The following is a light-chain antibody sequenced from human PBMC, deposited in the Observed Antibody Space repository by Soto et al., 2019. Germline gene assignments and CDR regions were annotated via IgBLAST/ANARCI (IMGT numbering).Light chain of an antibody. CDR2: DVN. J-gene: IGLJ1*01. CDR1: SRIGGGYNL. Sequence: QPALPQPASVSGSPGQSIPFSCTGTSRIGGGYNLHSWYQQHPGKATHLMISDVNKPPSGVSNRSSGSKSGNTASLTISGLQTEDEAYYYWSSYTTSSAYVFGTGTKVTVL. V-gene: IGLV2-14*01. CDR3: SSYTTSSAYV.